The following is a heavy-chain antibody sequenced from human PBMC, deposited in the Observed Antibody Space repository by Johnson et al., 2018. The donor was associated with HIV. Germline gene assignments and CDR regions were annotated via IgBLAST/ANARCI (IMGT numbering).Heavy chain of an antibody. Sequence: QMLLVESGGGVVQPGRSLRLSCAASGFTFSSYGMNWVRQAPGKGLEWVAVISYDGSDKYYADSVKGRFTISRDNSKNTLYLQMNSLRAEDTAVYYCAKLPGGNSGFVDAFDIWGQGTMVTVSS. V-gene: IGHV3-30*18. CDR1: GFTFSSYG. D-gene: IGHD4-23*01. J-gene: IGHJ3*02. CDR2: ISYDGSDK. CDR3: AKLPGGNSGFVDAFDI.